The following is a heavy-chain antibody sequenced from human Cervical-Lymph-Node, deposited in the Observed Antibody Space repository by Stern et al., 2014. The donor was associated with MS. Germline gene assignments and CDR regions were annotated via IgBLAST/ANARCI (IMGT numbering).Heavy chain of an antibody. CDR1: GYTFTNNW. Sequence: VQLGQSGAEVKKPGESLKISCKGSGYTFTNNWIAWVRQMPGKGLEWMGIIYPDDSDIRYSPSLQGQVTISADKSLSNAYLQWSSRKAADSAVYYCARPPPRRKWDDPNYGMDVWGQGTTVTVSS. V-gene: IGHV5-51*03. CDR2: IYPDDSDI. D-gene: IGHD1-1*01. CDR3: ARPPPRRKWDDPNYGMDV. J-gene: IGHJ6*02.